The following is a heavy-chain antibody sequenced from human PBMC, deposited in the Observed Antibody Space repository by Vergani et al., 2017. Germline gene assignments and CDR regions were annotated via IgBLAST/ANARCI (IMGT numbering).Heavy chain of an antibody. J-gene: IGHJ4*02. CDR2: MRSKAYGGTT. V-gene: IGHV3-49*05. CDR3: TRLAMDYYDSSGYGGFDY. CDR1: GFPFGDYA. D-gene: IGHD3-22*01. Sequence: EVQLVESGGGLVKPGRSLRLSCTASGFPFGDYAMSWFRQAPGKGVEGVGFMRSKAYGGTTENAASVKGRLTISRDDSKSIAYLQMNSLKTEDTAVYYCTRLAMDYYDSSGYGGFDYWGQGTLVTVSS.